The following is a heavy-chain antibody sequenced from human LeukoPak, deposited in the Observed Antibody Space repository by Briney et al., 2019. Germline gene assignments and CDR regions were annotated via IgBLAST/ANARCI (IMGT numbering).Heavy chain of an antibody. CDR3: ARQQRGAFDI. CDR2: TYYRSKWYY. CDR1: GDSVTSDSAA. Sequence: SQTLSLTCGISGDSVTSDSAAWNWIRQSPSRGLEWLGRTYYRSKWYYDYALSVKSRITINPDTSKNQFSLQLTSVTPEDTAVYYCARQQRGAFDIWGQGTMVTVSS. V-gene: IGHV6-1*01. J-gene: IGHJ3*02. D-gene: IGHD6-13*01.